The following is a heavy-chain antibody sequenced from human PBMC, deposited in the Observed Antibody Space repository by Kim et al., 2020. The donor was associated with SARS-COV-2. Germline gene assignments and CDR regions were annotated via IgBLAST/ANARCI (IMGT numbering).Heavy chain of an antibody. Sequence: ASVKVSCKASGYTFTSYYMHWVRQAPGQGLEWMGIINPSGGSTSYAQKFQGRVTMTRDTSTSTAYMELSSLRSEDTAVYYCARDQLVVVAATPSYYYYGMDVWGQGTPVTVSS. CDR3: ARDQLVVVAATPSYYYYGMDV. D-gene: IGHD2-15*01. CDR2: INPSGGST. J-gene: IGHJ6*02. CDR1: GYTFTSYY. V-gene: IGHV1-46*01.